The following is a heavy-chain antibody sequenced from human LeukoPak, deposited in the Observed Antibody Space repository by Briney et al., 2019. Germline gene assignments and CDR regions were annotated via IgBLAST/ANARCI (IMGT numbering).Heavy chain of an antibody. CDR1: GFTFSSYV. V-gene: IGHV3-30*18. J-gene: IGHJ4*02. CDR3: AKAEYSSGWLGDY. Sequence: GRSLRLSCAASGFTFSSYVMHWVRQDPGEGLEWVAVISYDGSNKYYADSVKGRFTISRDNSKNTLCLQMNSLRAEDTAVYYCAKAEYSSGWLGDYWDQGTLVTVSS. CDR2: ISYDGSNK. D-gene: IGHD6-19*01.